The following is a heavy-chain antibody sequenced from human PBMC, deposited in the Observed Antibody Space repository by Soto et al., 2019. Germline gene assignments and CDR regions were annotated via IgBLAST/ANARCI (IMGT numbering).Heavy chain of an antibody. CDR1: GGTFSSYA. V-gene: IGHV1-69*12. Sequence: QVQLVQSGAEVKKPGSSVKVSCKASGGTFSSYAISWVRQAPGQGLEWMGGIIPIFGTANYAQKFQGRVTCAADESTSTAYMELSSLRSEDTAVYYCAREEFPQGYYDSSGTNYGMDVWGQGTTVTVSS. CDR3: AREEFPQGYYDSSGTNYGMDV. CDR2: IIPIFGTA. J-gene: IGHJ6*02. D-gene: IGHD3-22*01.